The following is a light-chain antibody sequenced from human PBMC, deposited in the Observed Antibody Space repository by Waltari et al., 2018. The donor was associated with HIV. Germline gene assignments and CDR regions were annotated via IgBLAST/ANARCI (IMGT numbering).Light chain of an antibody. J-gene: IGLJ3*02. CDR1: SSLVGGYSY. CDR2: DVS. V-gene: IGLV2-11*01. Sequence: QSALTQPRSVSGSPGPSVTIPCPGTSSLVGGYSYVSRYHQHPGQAPTLMMYDVSKRPSGVPDRFSGSKSGNTASLTISGLQAEDEAEYYCGSYAGSYTWVFGGGTKLTVL. CDR3: GSYAGSYTWV.